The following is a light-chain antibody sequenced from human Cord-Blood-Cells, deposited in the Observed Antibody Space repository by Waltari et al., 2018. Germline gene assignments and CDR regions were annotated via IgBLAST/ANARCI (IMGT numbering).Light chain of an antibody. J-gene: IGLJ3*02. CDR3: CSHAGSSTLV. CDR2: EGS. V-gene: IGLV2-23*01. Sequence: QSALTQPASVSGSPGQSITISCTGTSSDVGSYNLVSWYQQHPGKAPKPMIYEGSKRPAGCSNRFAGAKSGNTAALTISGLQAEEEADYYCCSHAGSSTLVFGGGTKLTVL. CDR1: SSDVGSYNL.